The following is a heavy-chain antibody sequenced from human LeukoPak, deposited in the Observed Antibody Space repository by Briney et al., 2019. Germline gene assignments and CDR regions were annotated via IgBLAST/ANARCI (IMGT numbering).Heavy chain of an antibody. Sequence: SETLSLTCTVSGGSISSYYWSWIRQPPGKGLEWIGYIYYSGSTNYNPSLKSRVTISVDTSKNQFSLKLSSVTAADTAVYYCARGSYTHYFDYWGQGTLVTVSS. CDR3: ARGSYTHYFDY. CDR2: IYYSGST. V-gene: IGHV4-59*01. J-gene: IGHJ4*02. D-gene: IGHD3-16*01. CDR1: GGSISSYY.